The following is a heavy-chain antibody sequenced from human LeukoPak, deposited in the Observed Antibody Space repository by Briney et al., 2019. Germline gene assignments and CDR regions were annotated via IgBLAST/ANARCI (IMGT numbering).Heavy chain of an antibody. CDR1: GFTFSRYA. V-gene: IGHV3-64*01. Sequence: GGSLRLSCAASGFTFSRYAMHWVRQAPGKGLEYVSAISSNGGSTYYANSVKGRFTISRDNSKNTLYLQMGSLRAEDMAVYYCARGHKEYQPLAYFDYWGQGTLVTVSS. D-gene: IGHD2-2*01. CDR2: ISSNGGST. J-gene: IGHJ4*02. CDR3: ARGHKEYQPLAYFDY.